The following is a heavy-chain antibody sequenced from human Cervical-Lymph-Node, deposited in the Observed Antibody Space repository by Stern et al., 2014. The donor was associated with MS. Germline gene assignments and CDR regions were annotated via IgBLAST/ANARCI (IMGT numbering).Heavy chain of an antibody. J-gene: IGHJ6*02. CDR3: AKDLGRGVVVVPLYGLDV. CDR2: ISDSGDYT. CDR1: GFTFSTFA. Sequence: EDQLVESGGGLVQPGGSLRLSCAASGFTFSTFAFSWVRQAPGKGLEWGSRISDSGDYTYYSDSVKGRFTISRDNAKSMLYLDMQSLRAEDTAVYHCAKDLGRGVVVVPLYGLDVWGQGTTVTVSS. V-gene: IGHV3-23*04. D-gene: IGHD2-2*01.